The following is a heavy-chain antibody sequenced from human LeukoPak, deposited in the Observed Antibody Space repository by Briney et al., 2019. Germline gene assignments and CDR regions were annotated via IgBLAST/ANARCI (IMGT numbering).Heavy chain of an antibody. CDR3: ARLNYDFWSGPRAFDI. J-gene: IGHJ3*02. D-gene: IGHD3-3*01. V-gene: IGHV3-66*02. CDR1: GFTVSSNY. Sequence: PGGSLRLSCAASGFTVSSNYMSWVRQAPGKGLEWVSVIYSGGSTYYADSVKGRLTISRDNSKNTLYLQMNSLRAEDTAVYYCARLNYDFWSGPRAFDIWGQGTMVTVSS. CDR2: IYSGGST.